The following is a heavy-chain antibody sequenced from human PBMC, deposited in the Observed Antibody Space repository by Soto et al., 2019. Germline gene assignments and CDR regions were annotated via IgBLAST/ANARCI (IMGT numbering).Heavy chain of an antibody. Sequence: SETLSLTCTVSGASISGYYWSWIRKSAGKGLEWIGRIYATGTTDYNPSLKSRVMMSVDTSKKQFSLRLRSVTAADTAVYYCVRDGTKTLRDWFDPGAREFRSPSPQ. J-gene: IGHJ5*02. CDR2: IYATGTT. V-gene: IGHV4-4*07. D-gene: IGHD1-1*01. CDR3: VRDGTKTLRDWFDP. CDR1: GASISGYY.